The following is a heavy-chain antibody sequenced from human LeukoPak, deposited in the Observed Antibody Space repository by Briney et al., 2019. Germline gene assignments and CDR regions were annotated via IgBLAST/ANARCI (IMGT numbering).Heavy chain of an antibody. CDR2: MNPNSGNT. J-gene: IGHJ6*03. Sequence: GASVKVSCKASGYTFTSYDINWVRQATGQGLEWMGWMNPNSGNTGYSQKFQGRVTMTRNTSISTAYMELSSLRSEDTAVYYCARAQYCSSTSCYVQVWYYYYYMDVWGKGTTVTVSS. D-gene: IGHD2-2*01. V-gene: IGHV1-8*01. CDR3: ARAQYCSSTSCYVQVWYYYYYMDV. CDR1: GYTFTSYD.